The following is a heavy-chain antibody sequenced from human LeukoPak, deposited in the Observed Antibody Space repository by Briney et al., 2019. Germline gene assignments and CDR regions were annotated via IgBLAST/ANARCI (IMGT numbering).Heavy chain of an antibody. CDR1: GGSISSYY. Sequence: SETLSLTCTVSGGSISSYYWSWIRQPAGKGPEWIGRIYTSGSTNYNPSLKSRVTMSVDTSKNQFSLKLSSVTAADTAVYYCARDRVVVGATYHNWFDPWGQGTLVTVSS. J-gene: IGHJ5*02. D-gene: IGHD1-26*01. CDR2: IYTSGST. CDR3: ARDRVVVGATYHNWFDP. V-gene: IGHV4-4*07.